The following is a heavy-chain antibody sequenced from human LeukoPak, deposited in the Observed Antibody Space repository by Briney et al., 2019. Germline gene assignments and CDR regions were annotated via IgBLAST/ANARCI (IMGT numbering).Heavy chain of an antibody. CDR2: IQSDGSNK. J-gene: IGHJ4*02. Sequence: PGGSLRLSCAASGFTFSSYAMSWVRQAPGKGLEWVAFIQSDGSNKYYADSVKGRFTISRDNSKNTLYLQMNSLRAEDTAVYYCAKDGALLRWPVYYFDYWGQGTLVTVSS. V-gene: IGHV3-30*02. CDR3: AKDGALLRWPVYYFDY. D-gene: IGHD4-23*01. CDR1: GFTFSSYA.